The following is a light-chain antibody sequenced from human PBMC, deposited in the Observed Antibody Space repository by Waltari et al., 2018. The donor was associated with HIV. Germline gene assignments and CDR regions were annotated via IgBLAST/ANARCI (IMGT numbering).Light chain of an antibody. CDR3: HQYGSSPLT. V-gene: IGKV3-20*01. J-gene: IGKJ4*01. CDR1: QTVRTSN. CDR2: GSS. Sequence: VLTQSPDTLPLSPGDRAALSCRTSQTVRTSNLAWYQQRPGQAPRLLIYGSSLRATGVPDRFLGSGSGTDSTLTITRLDPEDFAVYYCHQYGSSPLTFGGGTRVEIK.